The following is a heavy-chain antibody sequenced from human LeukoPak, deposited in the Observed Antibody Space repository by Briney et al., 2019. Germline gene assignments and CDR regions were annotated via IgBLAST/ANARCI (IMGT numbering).Heavy chain of an antibody. Sequence: SETLSLTCAVYGGSFSGYYWSWIRQPPGKGLEWIGEINHSGSTNYNQSLKSRVTISVDTSKNQFSLKLSSVTAADTAVYYCARGTMTTVTYYFDYWGQGTLVTVSS. CDR3: ARGTMTTVTYYFDY. V-gene: IGHV4-34*01. D-gene: IGHD4-17*01. CDR2: INHSGST. J-gene: IGHJ4*02. CDR1: GGSFSGYY.